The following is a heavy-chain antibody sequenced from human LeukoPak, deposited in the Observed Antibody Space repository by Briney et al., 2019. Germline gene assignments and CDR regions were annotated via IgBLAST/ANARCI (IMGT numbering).Heavy chain of an antibody. J-gene: IGHJ4*02. Sequence: SETLSLTCTVSGGSISSYYWSWIRQPPGKGLEWIGYIYYSGSTNYNPSLKSRVTISVDTSKNQFSLKLSSVTAADTAVYYCARADSSSVGPLGXWGQGSLVTXSS. CDR3: ARADSSSVGPLGX. CDR2: IYYSGST. D-gene: IGHD6-13*01. CDR1: GGSISSYY. V-gene: IGHV4-59*01.